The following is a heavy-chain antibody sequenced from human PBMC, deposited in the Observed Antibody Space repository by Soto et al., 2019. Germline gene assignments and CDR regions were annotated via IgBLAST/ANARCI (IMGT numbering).Heavy chain of an antibody. J-gene: IGHJ4*02. CDR2: ISAYNGNT. CDR1: GYTFCSYC. Sequence: GAPVKVCCKRSGYTFCSYCVSWVRQATGQGLEWMGWISAYNGNTNYAQKLQGRVTMTTDTSTSTAYMELRSLRSDATAVYHCARDADSSGYWGQGTLVTVSS. CDR3: ARDADSSGY. V-gene: IGHV1-18*01. D-gene: IGHD3-22*01.